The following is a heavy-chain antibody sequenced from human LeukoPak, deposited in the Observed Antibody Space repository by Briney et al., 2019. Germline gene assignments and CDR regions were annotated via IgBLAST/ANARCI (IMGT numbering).Heavy chain of an antibody. J-gene: IGHJ6*02. CDR3: ARVPLGGYCSSTSCYAMDV. CDR2: IIPIFGTA. Sequence: GASVKVSCKASEGTFSSYAISWVRQAPGQGLEWMGGIIPIFGTANYAQKFQGRVTITADESTSTVYMELSSLRSEDTAVYYCARVPLGGYCSSTSCYAMDVWGQGTTVTVSS. CDR1: EGTFSSYA. D-gene: IGHD2-2*03. V-gene: IGHV1-69*13.